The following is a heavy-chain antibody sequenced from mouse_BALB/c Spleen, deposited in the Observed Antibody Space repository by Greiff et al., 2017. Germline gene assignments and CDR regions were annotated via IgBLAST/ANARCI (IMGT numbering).Heavy chain of an antibody. CDR2: ILPGSGST. CDR1: GYTFSSYW. Sequence: QVQLKQSGAELMKPGASVKISCKATGYTFSSYWIEWVKQRPGHGLEWIGEILPGSGSTNYNEKFKGKATFTADTSSNTAYMQLSSLTSEDSAVYYCARRGLYYYGSSYSAMDYWGQGTSVTVSS. CDR3: ARRGLYYYGSSYSAMDY. D-gene: IGHD1-1*01. J-gene: IGHJ4*01. V-gene: IGHV1-9*01.